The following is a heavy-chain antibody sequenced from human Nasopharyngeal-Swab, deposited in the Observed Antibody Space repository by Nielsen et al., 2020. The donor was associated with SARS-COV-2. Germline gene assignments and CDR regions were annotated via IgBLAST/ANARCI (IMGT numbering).Heavy chain of an antibody. CDR2: ISGNDNTT. CDR1: GFTFSSYA. Sequence: GGSLRLSCAASGFTFSSYAMSWVRQAPGKGLEWVSIISGNDNTTYYADSVKDRFTISRDNSRNTLFLQMNSLRAEDTAVYYCAKAHGNSWYSSLDYWGQGTLVTVSS. CDR3: AKAHGNSWYSSLDY. J-gene: IGHJ4*02. D-gene: IGHD6-13*01. V-gene: IGHV3-23*01.